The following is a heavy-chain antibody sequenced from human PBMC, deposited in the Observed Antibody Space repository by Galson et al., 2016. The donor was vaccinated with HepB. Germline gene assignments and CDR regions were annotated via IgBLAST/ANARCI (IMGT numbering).Heavy chain of an antibody. J-gene: IGHJ4*02. CDR1: GFTFSRYG. D-gene: IGHD5-18*01. CDR2: IWYDGTNK. V-gene: IGHV3-33*01. Sequence: SLRLSCAASGFTFSRYGMHWVRQAPGEGLESVAFIWYDGTNKFYADSVKGRFTISRDNAKNSLYLQMNSLRAEDTALYYCARDLGYNFGYGDPKTAFDSWGQGTLVTVSS. CDR3: ARDLGYNFGYGDPKTAFDS.